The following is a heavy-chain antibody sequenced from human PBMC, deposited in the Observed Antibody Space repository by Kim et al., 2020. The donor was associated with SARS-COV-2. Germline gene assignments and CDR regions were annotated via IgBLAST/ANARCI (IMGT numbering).Heavy chain of an antibody. Sequence: GGSLRLSCVASGFMFSDLGMEWVRQAPGKGLEWVAGIWYDGSNEYYRESVKGRFTISRDNSKNTLFLQMNRLRAEDTDVYFCARQGMAEAGYYYYGMDLWGQGTTVTIS. J-gene: IGHJ6*02. V-gene: IGHV3-33*01. CDR1: GFMFSDLG. D-gene: IGHD6-19*01. CDR3: ARQGMAEAGYYYYGMDL. CDR2: IWYDGSNE.